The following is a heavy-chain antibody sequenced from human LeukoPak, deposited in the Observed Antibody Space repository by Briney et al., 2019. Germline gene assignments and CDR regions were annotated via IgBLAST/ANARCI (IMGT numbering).Heavy chain of an antibody. CDR2: IGTGGGT. CDR1: GFTFSSYA. CDR3: ARDLYYYDSSGYFDY. J-gene: IGHJ4*02. Sequence: GGSLRLSCAASGFTFSSYAMHWVRQAPGKGLEWVSAIGTGGGTYYADSVKGRFTISRDNSKNTLYLQMNSLRAEDTAVYCCARDLYYYDSSGYFDYWGQGTLVTVSS. V-gene: IGHV3-23*01. D-gene: IGHD3-22*01.